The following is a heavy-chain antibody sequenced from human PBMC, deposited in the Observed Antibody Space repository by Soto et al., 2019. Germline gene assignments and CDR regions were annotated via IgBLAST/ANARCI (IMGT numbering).Heavy chain of an antibody. CDR1: GVSINDYY. CDR2: LFYTGAT. J-gene: IGHJ5*02. V-gene: IGHV4-59*13. Sequence: SETMCVTCTVLGVSINDYYWTRIRQSTGKGLEWIGYLFYTGATNYNPSLKSRVTISGDTSKNQFSLKLNSVTPADTAVYYCARDQGVAAAGITWFDPRGQGSLVTVSP. D-gene: IGHD6-13*01. CDR3: ARDQGVAAAGITWFDP.